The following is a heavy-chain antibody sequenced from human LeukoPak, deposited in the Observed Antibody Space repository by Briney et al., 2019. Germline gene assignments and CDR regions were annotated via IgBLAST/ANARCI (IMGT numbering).Heavy chain of an antibody. CDR3: ARGGSRTTVTPRLGY. V-gene: IGHV1-69*13. Sequence: SVKVSCKASGGAFSSYAISWVRQAPGQGLEWMGGIIPIFGTANYAQKLQGRVTITADESTSTAYMELSSLRSEDTAVYYCARGGSRTTVTPRLGYWGQGTLVTVSS. J-gene: IGHJ4*02. CDR2: IIPIFGTA. CDR1: GGAFSSYA. D-gene: IGHD4-17*01.